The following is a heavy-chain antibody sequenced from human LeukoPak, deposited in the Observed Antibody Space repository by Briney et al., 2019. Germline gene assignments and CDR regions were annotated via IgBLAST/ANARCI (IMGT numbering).Heavy chain of an antibody. J-gene: IGHJ4*02. V-gene: IGHV3-74*01. CDR3: ARGQVYYDILTGYYEHYYFDY. CDR2: INSDGINT. D-gene: IGHD3-9*01. CDR1: GFTFSNYW. Sequence: QTGGSLRLSCAASGFTFSNYWMHWVRQAPGKGLVWVSRINSDGINTSYADSVKGRFTISRDNAKNTLNLQMNSLRAEDTAVYYCARGQVYYDILTGYYEHYYFDYWGQGTLVTVSS.